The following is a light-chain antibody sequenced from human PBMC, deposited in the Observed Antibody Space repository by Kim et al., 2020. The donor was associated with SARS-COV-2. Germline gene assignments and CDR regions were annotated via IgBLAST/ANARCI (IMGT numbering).Light chain of an antibody. CDR2: QDS. CDR1: KLGDKY. Sequence: SYELTQPPSVSVSPGQTASITCSGDKLGDKYACWYQEKPGQSPVLVIYQDSKRPSGIPERFSGSNSGNTATLTIIGTQAMDEAHSYCQAWDSSIWVFGGGTQLTVL. V-gene: IGLV3-1*01. J-gene: IGLJ3*02. CDR3: QAWDSSIWV.